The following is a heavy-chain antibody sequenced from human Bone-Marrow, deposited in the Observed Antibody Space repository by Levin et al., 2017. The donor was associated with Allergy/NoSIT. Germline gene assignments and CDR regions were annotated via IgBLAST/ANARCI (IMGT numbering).Heavy chain of an antibody. V-gene: IGHV3-23*01. CDR2: ISGSGGNT. D-gene: IGHD3-22*01. J-gene: IGHJ4*02. CDR3: AGYDTSAYHSPFDY. CDR1: GFLFSNYA. Sequence: GESLKISCAASGFLFSNYAMNWVRQAPGKGLEWVSQISGSGGNTHYADSVKGRFTFSRDNSKNTLYLQMNSLRAEDTAVYYCAGYDTSAYHSPFDYWGQGTLVTVSS.